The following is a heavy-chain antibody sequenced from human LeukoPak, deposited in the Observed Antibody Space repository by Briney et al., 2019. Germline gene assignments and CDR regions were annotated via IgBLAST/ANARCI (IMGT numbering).Heavy chain of an antibody. CDR3: ARGRYDSSGNPWPHFDY. CDR2: ISTNKGNT. CDR1: GYTFSNYG. D-gene: IGHD3-22*01. Sequence: EASVKVSCKASGYTFSNYGISWVRQAPGQGLEWMGWISTNKGNTKSAQKNQGRVTMTTDTSTSTVHMELSSLRSEDTAVYYCARGRYDSSGNPWPHFDYWGQGTLVTVSS. V-gene: IGHV1-18*01. J-gene: IGHJ4*02.